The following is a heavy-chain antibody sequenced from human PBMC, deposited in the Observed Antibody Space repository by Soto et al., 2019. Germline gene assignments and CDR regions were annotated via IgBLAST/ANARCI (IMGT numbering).Heavy chain of an antibody. CDR3: ARPGCGFDY. CDR2: IYHSGST. CDR1: SGTISSIDG. J-gene: IGHJ4*03. V-gene: IGHV4-4*02. Sequence: SETLRLPWAVFSGTISSIDGRSIIHQPPGKGQEWIGEIYHSGSTNYNPSLKSRVTISVDKSKNQFSLKLSSVTAADTAVYYCARPGCGFDYWGQGTLVTVSS.